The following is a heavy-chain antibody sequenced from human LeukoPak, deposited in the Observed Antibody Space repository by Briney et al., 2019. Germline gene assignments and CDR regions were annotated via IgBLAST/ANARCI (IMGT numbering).Heavy chain of an antibody. J-gene: IGHJ4*02. CDR3: TRDTIGSLDY. CDR1: VFTFANSW. D-gene: IGHD1-26*01. CDR2: IKQDGSTK. V-gene: IGHV3-7*01. Sequence: PGGSLRLSCAASVFTFANSWMAWVRQAPGKGLDWVANIKQDGSTKHYADSLKGRFTISRDNPKNSLFLQMNNLRADDTAIYYCTRDTIGSLDYWGQGILVTVAS.